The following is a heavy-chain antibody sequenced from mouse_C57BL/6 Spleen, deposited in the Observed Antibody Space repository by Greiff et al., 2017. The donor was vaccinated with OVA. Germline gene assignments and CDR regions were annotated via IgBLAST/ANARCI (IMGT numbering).Heavy chain of an antibody. J-gene: IGHJ4*01. V-gene: IGHV1-26*01. CDR2: INPNNGGT. CDR3: ARHREGYAMDY. Sequence: EVQLQQSGPELVKPGASVKISCKASGYTFTDYYMNWVKQSHGKSLEWIGDINPNNGGTSYNQKFKGKATLTVDKSSSTAYMELRSLTSEDSAVYYCARHREGYAMDYWGQGTSVTVSS. CDR1: GYTFTDYY.